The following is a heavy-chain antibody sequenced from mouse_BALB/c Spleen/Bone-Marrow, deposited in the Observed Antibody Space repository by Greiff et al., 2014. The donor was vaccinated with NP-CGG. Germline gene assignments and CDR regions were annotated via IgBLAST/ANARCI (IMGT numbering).Heavy chain of an antibody. V-gene: IGHV1S135*01. Sequence: VQLQQSGPELVKPGASVKVSCKASGYAFTSYNIYWVKQSHGKSLEWIGYIDPYNGDTNYNQKFKVKATLTVDKSSSTAHMHLNSLTSEDSAVYYCASCGNYEAWFAYWGQGTLVTVAA. CDR1: GYAFTSYN. CDR3: ASCGNYEAWFAY. D-gene: IGHD2-1*01. CDR2: IDPYNGDT. J-gene: IGHJ3*01.